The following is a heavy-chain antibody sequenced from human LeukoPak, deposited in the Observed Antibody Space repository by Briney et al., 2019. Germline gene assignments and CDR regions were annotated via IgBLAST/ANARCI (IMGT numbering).Heavy chain of an antibody. Sequence: PGGSLRLSCAASGFTFNNYTLNWVRQPPGKGLEWVSLICWNGGTTYYAAPVKGRFTNSRDNSKNSLYLQMNSLRTEDTALYYCAKVTHYCSSTSCYEGGSEGLGDYYMDVWGKGTTVTVSS. CDR3: AKVTHYCSSTSCYEGGSEGLGDYYMDV. V-gene: IGHV3-43*01. CDR1: GFTFNNYT. J-gene: IGHJ6*03. CDR2: ICWNGGTT. D-gene: IGHD2-2*01.